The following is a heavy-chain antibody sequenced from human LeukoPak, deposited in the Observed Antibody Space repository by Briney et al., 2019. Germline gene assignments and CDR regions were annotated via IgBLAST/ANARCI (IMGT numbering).Heavy chain of an antibody. D-gene: IGHD3-22*01. V-gene: IGHV3-23*01. CDR2: ISGSGGST. J-gene: IGHJ4*02. Sequence: GVSLRLSCAASGFTFSSYAMSWVRQAPGKGLEWISAISGSGGSTYYADSVKGRFTISRDNSKNTLYLQMNSLRAEDTAVYYCAKDRLDSSGPKAPYYLDYWGQGTVVTVSS. CDR1: GFTFSSYA. CDR3: AKDRLDSSGPKAPYYLDY.